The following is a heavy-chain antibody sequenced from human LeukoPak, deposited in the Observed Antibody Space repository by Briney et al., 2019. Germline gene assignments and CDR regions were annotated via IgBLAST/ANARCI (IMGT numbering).Heavy chain of an antibody. J-gene: IGHJ6*03. V-gene: IGHV1-2*06. CDR2: INPNSGGT. Sequence: ASVKVSCKASGYTFTGYYMHWVRQAPGQGLEWMGRINPNSGGTNYAQKFQGRVTMTRDTSISTAYMELSRLRSDDTAVYYCARVYSSSSSCYYYYYMDVWGKGTTVTVSS. D-gene: IGHD6-6*01. CDR1: GYTFTGYY. CDR3: ARVYSSSSSCYYYYYMDV.